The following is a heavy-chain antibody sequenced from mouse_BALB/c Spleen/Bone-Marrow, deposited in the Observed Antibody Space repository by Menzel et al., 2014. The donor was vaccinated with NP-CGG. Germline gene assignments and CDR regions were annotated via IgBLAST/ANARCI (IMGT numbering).Heavy chain of an antibody. CDR3: ARGAARATWFAY. J-gene: IGHJ3*01. CDR1: GFTFSSFG. Sequence: EVHLVEPGGGLVQPGGSRKLPCAASGFTFSSFGMHWVRQAPEKGLEWVAYISSGSSTIYYADTVKGRFTISRDNPKNTLFLQMTSLRSEDTAMYYCARGAARATWFAYWGQGTLVTVSA. CDR2: ISSGSSTI. V-gene: IGHV5-17*02. D-gene: IGHD3-1*01.